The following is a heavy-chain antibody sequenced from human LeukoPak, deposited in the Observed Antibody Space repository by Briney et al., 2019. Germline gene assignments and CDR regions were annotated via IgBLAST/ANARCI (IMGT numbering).Heavy chain of an antibody. V-gene: IGHV1-18*01. Sequence: ASVKVSCKASGYTFTSYGISWVRQAPGQGLEGMGWISAYNGNTNYAQKLQGRVTMTTDTSTSTAYMELRSLRSDDTAVYYCAREVAVAGYFDYWGQGTLVTVSS. D-gene: IGHD6-19*01. CDR3: AREVAVAGYFDY. CDR1: GYTFTSYG. J-gene: IGHJ4*02. CDR2: ISAYNGNT.